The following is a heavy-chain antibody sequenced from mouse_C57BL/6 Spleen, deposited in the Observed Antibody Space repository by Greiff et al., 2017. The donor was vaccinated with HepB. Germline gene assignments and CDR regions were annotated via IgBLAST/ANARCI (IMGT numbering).Heavy chain of an antibody. CDR1: GFTFSDYG. V-gene: IGHV5-17*01. CDR2: ISSGSSTI. D-gene: IGHD1-1*01. Sequence: EVKVEESGGGLVKPGGSLKLSCAASGFTFSDYGMHWVRQAPEKGLEWVAYISSGSSTIYYADTVKGRFTISRDNAKNTLFLQMTSLRSEDTAMYYCARVGYGSSPYAMDYWGQGTSVTVSS. CDR3: ARVGYGSSPYAMDY. J-gene: IGHJ4*01.